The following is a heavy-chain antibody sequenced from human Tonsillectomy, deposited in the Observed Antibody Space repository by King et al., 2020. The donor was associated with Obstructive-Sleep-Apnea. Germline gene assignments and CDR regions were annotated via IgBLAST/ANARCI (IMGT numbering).Heavy chain of an antibody. D-gene: IGHD1-26*01. J-gene: IGHJ4*02. CDR3: ARDRGGAGPTTTDY. V-gene: IGHV3-74*01. Sequence: VQLVESGGGLVQPGGSLRLSCAASGFTFRTSWMHWARQAPGKGLVWVSRINSDGSSTIYADFVKGRFTISRDNAKNTLYLQMNSLRAEDTAVYYCARDRGGAGPTTTDYWGQGTLVTVSS. CDR1: GFTFRTSW. CDR2: INSDGSST.